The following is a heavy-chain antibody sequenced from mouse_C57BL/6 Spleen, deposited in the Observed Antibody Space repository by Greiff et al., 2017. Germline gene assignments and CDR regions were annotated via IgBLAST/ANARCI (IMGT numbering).Heavy chain of an antibody. J-gene: IGHJ3*01. V-gene: IGHV1-22*01. Sequence: DVQLQESGPELVKPGASVKMSCKASGYTFTDYNMHWVKQSHGKSLEWIGYINPNNGGTSYNQKFKGKATLTVNKSSSTAYMELRSLTSEDSAVYYCARYEGYYDYDEEAWFAYWGQGTLVTVSA. D-gene: IGHD2-4*01. CDR1: GYTFTDYN. CDR3: ARYEGYYDYDEEAWFAY. CDR2: INPNNGGT.